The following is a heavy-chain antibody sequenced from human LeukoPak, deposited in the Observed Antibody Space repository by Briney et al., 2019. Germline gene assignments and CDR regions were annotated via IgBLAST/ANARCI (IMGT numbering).Heavy chain of an antibody. J-gene: IGHJ3*02. Sequence: PSETLSLTCTVSGGSISSSSYYWGWIRQPPGKGLEWIGSIYYSGSTYYNPSLKSRVTISVDTSKNQFSLKLSSVTAADTAVYYCARKDIVVVPAAIKEGAFDIWGQGTMVTVSS. CDR3: ARKDIVVVPAAIKEGAFDI. V-gene: IGHV4-39*01. CDR1: GGSISSSSYY. D-gene: IGHD2-2*02. CDR2: IYYSGST.